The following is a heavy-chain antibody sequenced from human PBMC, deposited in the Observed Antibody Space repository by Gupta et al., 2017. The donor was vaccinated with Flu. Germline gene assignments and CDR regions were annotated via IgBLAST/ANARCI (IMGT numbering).Heavy chain of an antibody. V-gene: IGHV3-23*01. CDR3: AKRYSSGWYYFDH. CDR2: ISGSGNT. Sequence: EVQLLESGGGLVQPGGSLRLSCAASGFTFSSYAMNWVRQAPGKGLEWVSAISGSGNTHYADAVKGRFTISRDNSKNTLYLQMNSLRAEDTAVYYCAKRYSSGWYYFDHWGQGTLVTVSS. D-gene: IGHD6-19*01. J-gene: IGHJ4*02. CDR1: GFTFSSYA.